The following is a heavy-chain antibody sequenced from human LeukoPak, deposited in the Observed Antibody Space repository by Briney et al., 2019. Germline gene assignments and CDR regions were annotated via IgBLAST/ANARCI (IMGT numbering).Heavy chain of an antibody. CDR2: IYYSGST. J-gene: IGHJ5*02. V-gene: IGHV4-39*07. CDR1: GGSISSYY. Sequence: PSETLSLTCTVSGGSISSYYWSWIRQPPGKGLEWIGSIYYSGSTYYNPSLKSRVTISVDTSKNQFSLKLSSVTAADTAVYYCAREQNGFDPWGQGTLVTVSS. CDR3: AREQNGFDP.